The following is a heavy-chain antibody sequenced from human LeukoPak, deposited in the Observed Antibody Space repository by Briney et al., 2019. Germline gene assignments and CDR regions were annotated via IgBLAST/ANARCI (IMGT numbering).Heavy chain of an antibody. CDR1: GGTFSSYA. J-gene: IGHJ4*02. Sequence: EASVKVSRTASGGTFSSYAISWVRQAPGQGLEWMGGIIPIFGTANYAQKFQGRVTITADESTSTAYMELSSLRSEDTAVYYCARLNSSSWYPYFDFWGQGTLVTVSS. CDR3: ARLNSSSWYPYFDF. V-gene: IGHV1-69*13. CDR2: IIPIFGTA. D-gene: IGHD6-13*01.